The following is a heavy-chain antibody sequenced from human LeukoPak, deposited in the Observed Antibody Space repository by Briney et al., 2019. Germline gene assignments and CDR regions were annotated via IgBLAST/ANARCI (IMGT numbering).Heavy chain of an antibody. Sequence: SETLSLTCTVSEGSISSSSSYWGWIRQPPGKGLEWIGSVRYSGKTYYNPSLKSRVTMSLDTSKNQFSLRLTSVTAADTAVYSCARHYYDSSGLAHYFDYWGQGTLVTVSS. J-gene: IGHJ4*02. CDR3: ARHYYDSSGLAHYFDY. CDR2: VRYSGKT. V-gene: IGHV4-39*01. D-gene: IGHD3-22*01. CDR1: EGSISSSSSY.